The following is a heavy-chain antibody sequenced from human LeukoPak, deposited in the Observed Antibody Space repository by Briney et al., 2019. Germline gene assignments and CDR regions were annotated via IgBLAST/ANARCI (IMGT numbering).Heavy chain of an antibody. CDR1: GFTFTSYS. CDR3: AKLTTS. Sequence: PGGSLRLSCAASGFTFTSYSMNWVRQAPGKGLEWVAVIVGGGDGTYYADSVKGRFTISRDNSNNTLYLQMNSLRAEDTAVYYCAKLTTSWGQGTLVTVSS. CDR2: IVGGGDGT. D-gene: IGHD4-11*01. J-gene: IGHJ4*02. V-gene: IGHV3-23*01.